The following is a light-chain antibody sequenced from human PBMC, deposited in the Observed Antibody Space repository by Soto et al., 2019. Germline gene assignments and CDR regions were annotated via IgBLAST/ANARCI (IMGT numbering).Light chain of an antibody. J-gene: IGLJ7*01. CDR2: YDS. V-gene: IGLV3-21*04. CDR1: NIGSKS. CDR3: QVWDSSSDRAV. Sequence: SYELTQPPSVSVAPGKTARINCGGNNIGSKSVHWYQQKPGQAPVLVIYYDSDRPSGIPERFSGSNSGNTATLTISRVEAGDEADYYCQVWDSSSDRAVFGGGTQLTVL.